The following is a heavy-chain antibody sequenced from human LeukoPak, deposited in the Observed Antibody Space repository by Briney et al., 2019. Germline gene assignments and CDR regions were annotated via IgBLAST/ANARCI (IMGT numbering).Heavy chain of an antibody. Sequence: PSETLSLTCTVSGGSISSYYWSWIRQPPGKGLEWIGEINHSGSTNYNPSLKSRVTISVDTSKNQFSLKLSSVTAADTAVYYCARASEYYDFWSGYYFDYWGQGTLVTVSS. D-gene: IGHD3-3*01. CDR2: INHSGST. CDR1: GGSISSYY. CDR3: ARASEYYDFWSGYYFDY. V-gene: IGHV4-34*01. J-gene: IGHJ4*02.